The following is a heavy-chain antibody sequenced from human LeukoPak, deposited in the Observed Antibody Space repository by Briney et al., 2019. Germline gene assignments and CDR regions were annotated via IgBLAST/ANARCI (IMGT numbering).Heavy chain of an antibody. J-gene: IGHJ5*02. V-gene: IGHV4-59*01. D-gene: IGHD3-22*01. CDR3: ARGSKYYYDSSGYWFDP. CDR2: IYYSGST. CDR1: GGSISSYY. Sequence: PSETLSLTCTVSGGSISSYYWSWIRQTPGKGLEWIGYIYYSGSTNYNPSLKSRVTISVDTSKNQFSLKLSSVTAADTAVYYCARGSKYYYDSSGYWFDPWGQGTLVTVSS.